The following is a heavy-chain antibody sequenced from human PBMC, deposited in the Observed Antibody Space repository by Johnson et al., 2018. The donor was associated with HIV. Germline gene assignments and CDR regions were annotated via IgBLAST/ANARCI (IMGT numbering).Heavy chain of an antibody. CDR1: GFTVSSNY. J-gene: IGHJ3*02. Sequence: QVQLVESGGGLVQPGESLRLSCAASGFTVSSNYMSWVRQAPGKGLEWVAVIWYDGSNKYYADSVKGRFTISRDNSKNTLYLQMNSLRAEDTAVYYCAKDRGDPMVQGVMYAFDIWGQGTMVTVSS. CDR2: IWYDGSNK. CDR3: AKDRGDPMVQGVMYAFDI. D-gene: IGHD3-10*01. V-gene: IGHV3-33*06.